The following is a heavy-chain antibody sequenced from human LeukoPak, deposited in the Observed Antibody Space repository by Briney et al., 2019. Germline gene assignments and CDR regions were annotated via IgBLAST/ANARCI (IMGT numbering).Heavy chain of an antibody. Sequence: PGGSLRLSCAASGFTFSGYAMNWVRQAPGKGLEWLSHISSTGGTIYYADSVKARLTVSRGTAKNSLYLQMNSLRAEDTAVYYCAKSDPYGDSLIEIWGQGDQVTVSS. CDR1: GFTFSGYA. D-gene: IGHD4-17*01. CDR3: AKSDPYGDSLIEI. J-gene: IGHJ4*02. CDR2: ISSTGGTI. V-gene: IGHV3-48*03.